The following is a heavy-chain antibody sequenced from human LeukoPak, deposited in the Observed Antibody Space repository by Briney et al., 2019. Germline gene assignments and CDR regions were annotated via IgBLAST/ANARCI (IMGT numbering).Heavy chain of an antibody. V-gene: IGHV5-10-1*01. Sequence: GESLKISCKGSGYSFTSYWITWVRQMPGKGLEWMGSIDPGDSYTNYSPSLQGHVIISADKSISTAYLQWSSLKASDTAMYYCARHTVGSGWEIDYWGQGTLVTVSS. CDR1: GYSFTSYW. CDR3: ARHTVGSGWEIDY. D-gene: IGHD6-19*01. CDR2: IDPGDSYT. J-gene: IGHJ4*02.